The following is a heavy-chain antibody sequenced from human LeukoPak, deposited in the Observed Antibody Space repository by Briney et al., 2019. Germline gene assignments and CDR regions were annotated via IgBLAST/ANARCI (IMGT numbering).Heavy chain of an antibody. CDR3: ARGRTYYYGSGSYFGI. CDR2: INIDGSTT. CDR1: EFTFNRYW. D-gene: IGHD3-10*01. V-gene: IGHV3-74*01. Sequence: GGSLRLSCAASEFTFNRYWMHWVRQAPGKGLVWVSRINIDGSTTTYADSVKGRFTISRDNAKNTLSLQMNSLRAEDTAVYYCARGRTYYYGSGSYFGIWGQGTMVTVSS. J-gene: IGHJ3*02.